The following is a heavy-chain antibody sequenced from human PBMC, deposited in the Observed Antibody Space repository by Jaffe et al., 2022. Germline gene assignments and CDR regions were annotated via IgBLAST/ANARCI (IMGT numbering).Heavy chain of an antibody. CDR2: ISGSGGST. Sequence: EVQLLESGGGLVQPGGSLRLSCAASGFTFSSYAMSWVRQAPGKGLEWVSAISGSGGSTYYADSVKGRFTISRDNSKNTLYLQMNSLRAEDTAVYYCAKDMDYGDYVSGYYFDYWGQGTLVTVSS. CDR3: AKDMDYGDYVSGYYFDY. J-gene: IGHJ4*02. CDR1: GFTFSSYA. D-gene: IGHD4-17*01. V-gene: IGHV3-23*01.